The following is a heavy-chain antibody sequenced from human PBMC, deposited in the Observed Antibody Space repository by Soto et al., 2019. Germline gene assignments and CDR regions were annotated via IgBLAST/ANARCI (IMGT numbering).Heavy chain of an antibody. J-gene: IGHJ5*02. V-gene: IGHV3-23*01. D-gene: IGHD2-15*01. Sequence: VQLLESGGGLVQPGGSLRLSCAASGFTFSSYAMSWVHQAPGKGLEWVSAISGSGGSTYYADSVKGRFTISRDNSKNTLYLQMNSLRAEDTAVYYCAKAPLGYCSGGSCLGRWFDPWGQGTLVTVSS. CDR3: AKAPLGYCSGGSCLGRWFDP. CDR1: GFTFSSYA. CDR2: ISGSGGST.